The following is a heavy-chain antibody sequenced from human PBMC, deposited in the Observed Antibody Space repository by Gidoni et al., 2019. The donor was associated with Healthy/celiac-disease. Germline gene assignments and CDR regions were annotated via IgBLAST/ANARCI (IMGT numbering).Heavy chain of an antibody. D-gene: IGHD3-22*01. Sequence: QMQLVQSGPEVRKPGTSVKVSCKASGFTFTSSAVQWLRQAPGQRLEWIGWTFVCSGNTNNAPKFQERVTITRDMSTSTAYMELSSLRSEDTVVYYCAAADSNYYDSSGYYHFYYYGMDVWGQGTTVTVSS. J-gene: IGHJ6*02. CDR3: AAADSNYYDSSGYYHFYYYGMDV. CDR1: GFTFTSSA. CDR2: TFVCSGNT. V-gene: IGHV1-58*01.